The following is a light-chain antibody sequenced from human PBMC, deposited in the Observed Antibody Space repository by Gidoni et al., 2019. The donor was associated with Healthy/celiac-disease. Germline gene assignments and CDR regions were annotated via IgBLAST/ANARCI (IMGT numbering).Light chain of an antibody. J-gene: IGKJ1*01. CDR1: QSVRSSY. V-gene: IGKV3-20*01. CDR3: QQYGSSQWT. Sequence: IVLTQSPGTLSWSPGERATLSCRASQSVRSSYLAWYQQKPGQAPRRLIYGASRRATGIPDRFSGSGSGTDFTLTISRLEPEDFAVYYCQQYGSSQWTFGQGTKVEIK. CDR2: GAS.